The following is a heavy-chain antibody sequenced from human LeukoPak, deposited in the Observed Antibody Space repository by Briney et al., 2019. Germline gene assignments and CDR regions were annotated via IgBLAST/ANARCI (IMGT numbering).Heavy chain of an antibody. D-gene: IGHD2-15*01. CDR3: ARPGYCSGGACYSK. CDR2: INSDGSSI. J-gene: IGHJ4*02. V-gene: IGHV3-74*01. Sequence: GGSPRLSCAGFGFSFSSYWMHWVRQAPGKGLVWVSRINSDGSSINYADSVKGRFTISRDNAKNTLYLQMNSLRAEDTAVYYCARPGYCSGGACYSKWGQGTLVTVSS. CDR1: GFSFSSYW.